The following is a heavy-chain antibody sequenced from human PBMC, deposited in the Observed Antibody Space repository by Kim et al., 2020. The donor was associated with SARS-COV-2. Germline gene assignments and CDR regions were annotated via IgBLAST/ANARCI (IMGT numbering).Heavy chain of an antibody. J-gene: IGHJ4*02. CDR2: ISSNGDNK. Sequence: GGSLRLSCAASGFTFSDYDMSWIRQAPGKGLEWVSYISSNGDNKYYADSVKGRFTVSRDDTKNSLFLQLNSLRAEDTAVYYCARENHGLDYWGLGTLVTVSS. V-gene: IGHV3-11*01. CDR3: ARENHGLDY. CDR1: GFTFSDYD.